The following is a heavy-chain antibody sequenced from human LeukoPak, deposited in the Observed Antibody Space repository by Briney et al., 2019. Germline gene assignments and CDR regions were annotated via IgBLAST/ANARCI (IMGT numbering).Heavy chain of an antibody. V-gene: IGHV3-23*01. CDR1: GFPFSSYA. CDR3: AKRSAAANYYFDY. CDR2: ISNSGGST. J-gene: IGHJ4*02. D-gene: IGHD6-13*01. Sequence: PGGSLRLSCAASGFPFSSYAMSWVRQAPGKGLEWVSTISNSGGSTYYADSVKGRFTISRDNSKNTLYLQMNSLRAEDTAVYYCAKRSAAANYYFDYWGQGTLVTVSS.